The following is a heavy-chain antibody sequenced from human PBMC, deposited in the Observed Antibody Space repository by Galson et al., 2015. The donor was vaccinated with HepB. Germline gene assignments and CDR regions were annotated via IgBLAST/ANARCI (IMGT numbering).Heavy chain of an antibody. CDR3: ARDLRHSSGWWGPLGY. Sequence: SVKVSCKASGGTFSSYAISWVRQAPGQGLEWMGGIIPIFGTANYAQKFQGRVTITADESTSTAYMELSSLRSEDTAVYYCARDLRHSSGWWGPLGYWGQGTLVTVSS. CDR2: IIPIFGTA. J-gene: IGHJ4*02. V-gene: IGHV1-69*13. CDR1: GGTFSSYA. D-gene: IGHD6-19*01.